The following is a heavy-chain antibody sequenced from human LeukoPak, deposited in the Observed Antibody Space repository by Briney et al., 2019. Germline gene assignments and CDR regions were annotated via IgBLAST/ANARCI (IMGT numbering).Heavy chain of an antibody. Sequence: GGSLRLSCAASGFTFSSYAMSWVRQAPGKGVEWGSNISGSGGVTFYADFVTRRFTTSRDNSKNTLYLEMNSLSDEDTAIYYCARRAKGGSGSWPSYWGQGTLVTVSS. CDR3: ARRAKGGSGSWPSY. CDR2: ISGSGGVT. CDR1: GFTFSSYA. V-gene: IGHV3-23*01. J-gene: IGHJ4*02. D-gene: IGHD3-10*01.